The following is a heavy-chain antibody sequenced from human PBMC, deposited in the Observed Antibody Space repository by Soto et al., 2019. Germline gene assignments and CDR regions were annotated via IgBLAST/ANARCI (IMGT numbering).Heavy chain of an antibody. J-gene: IGHJ4*02. D-gene: IGHD6-19*01. CDR2: VSHDGRNT. CDR1: GFTFSDYA. Sequence: VQLVESGGGVVQPGRSLRLSCAASGFTFSDYAMHWVRQAPGKGLEWVAVVSHDGRNTHYADSVKGRFTIPRDSSKNTVSLEMTSLRAVGTGVCYCGKGGRQWLVAADFNCWGQGALVTVSS. V-gene: IGHV3-30*18. CDR3: GKGGRQWLVAADFNC.